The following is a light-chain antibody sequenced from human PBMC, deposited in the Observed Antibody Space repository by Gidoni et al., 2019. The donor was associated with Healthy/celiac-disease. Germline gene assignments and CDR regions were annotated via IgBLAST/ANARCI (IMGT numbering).Light chain of an antibody. CDR1: QSVSNN. V-gene: IGKV3-15*01. CDR3: QQYNNWPRT. CDR2: GAS. Sequence: EVVMTQSPATLSVSPGERATLSCRASQSVSNNLAWYQQRPGQAPRLLIYGASTRATGIPARFSGSGSGTEFTVTIGSLQSEDFAVYYCQQYNNWPRTFGQGTKVEI. J-gene: IGKJ1*01.